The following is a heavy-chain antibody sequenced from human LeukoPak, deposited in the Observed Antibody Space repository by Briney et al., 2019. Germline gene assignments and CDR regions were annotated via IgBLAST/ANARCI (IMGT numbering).Heavy chain of an antibody. Sequence: PGGSLRLSCAASGFTFSSYGMHWVRQAPGKGLEWVAVISYDGSNKYYADSVKGRFTISRDNSKNTLYLQMNSLRAEDTAVYYCARDDSLRYFDWLLSCPDYWGQGTLVTVSS. CDR1: GFTFSSYG. CDR3: ARDDSLRYFDWLLSCPDY. CDR2: ISYDGSNK. V-gene: IGHV3-30*03. J-gene: IGHJ4*02. D-gene: IGHD3-9*01.